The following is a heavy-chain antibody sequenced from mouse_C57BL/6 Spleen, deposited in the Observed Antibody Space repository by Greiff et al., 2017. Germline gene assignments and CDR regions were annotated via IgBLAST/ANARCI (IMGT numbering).Heavy chain of an antibody. Sequence: VKLQQPGAELVRPGSSVKLSCKASGYTFTSYWMDWVKQRPGQGLEWIGNIYPSDSETHYNQKFKDKATLTVDKSSSTAYMQLSSLTSEDSAVYYCARGGSSPYWYFDVWGTGTTVTVSS. D-gene: IGHD1-1*01. V-gene: IGHV1-61*01. CDR3: ARGGSSPYWYFDV. J-gene: IGHJ1*03. CDR1: GYTFTSYW. CDR2: IYPSDSET.